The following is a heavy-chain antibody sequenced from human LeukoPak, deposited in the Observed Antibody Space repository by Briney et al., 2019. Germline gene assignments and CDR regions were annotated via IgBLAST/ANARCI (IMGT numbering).Heavy chain of an antibody. J-gene: IGHJ4*02. D-gene: IGHD6-19*01. V-gene: IGHV4-59*01. CDR2: IYYSGST. CDR1: GGSISSYY. CDR3: ARVRYSSGWYDLNFDY. Sequence: PSETLSLSCAASGGSISSYYWSWIRQPPGKGLEWVWYIYYSGSTNYNPSLKSRVTISIATSKTKYSLKLRSVTAADTAVYCCARVRYSSGWYDLNFDYWGQRTLVTVSS.